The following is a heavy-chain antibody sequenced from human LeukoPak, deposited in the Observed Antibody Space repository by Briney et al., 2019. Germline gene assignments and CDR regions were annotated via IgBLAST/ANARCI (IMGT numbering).Heavy chain of an antibody. CDR1: GFTFSSYT. J-gene: IGHJ5*02. Sequence: GGSLRLSCAASGFTFSSYTMNWVRKAPGKGLEWISYISSSSSTIYYADSVKGRFTISRDNAQNSLYLQMNSLRAEDTAVYYCARDSGRLPSRFDPWGQGTLVTVSS. CDR3: ARDSGRLPSRFDP. D-gene: IGHD2-2*01. CDR2: ISSSSSTI. V-gene: IGHV3-48*01.